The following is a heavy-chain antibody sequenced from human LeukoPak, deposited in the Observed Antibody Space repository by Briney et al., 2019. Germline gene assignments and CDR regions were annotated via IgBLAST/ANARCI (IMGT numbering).Heavy chain of an antibody. CDR1: GGSISTRSYY. D-gene: IGHD7-27*01. CDR2: IFYSGNT. CDR3: ARHGDSHTYFDY. V-gene: IGHV4-39*01. Sequence: SETLSLICTVSGGSISTRSYYWGWIRQPPGKGLEWIGSIFYSGNTYYNPSLKSRVTVSVDTSRNRFSLELSSVTAAGTAVYYCARHGDSHTYFDYWGQGTLVTVSS. J-gene: IGHJ4*02.